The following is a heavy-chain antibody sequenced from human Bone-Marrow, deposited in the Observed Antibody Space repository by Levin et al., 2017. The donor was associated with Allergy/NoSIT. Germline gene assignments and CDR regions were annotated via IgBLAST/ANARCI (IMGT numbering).Heavy chain of an antibody. J-gene: IGHJ4*02. CDR2: IYHSGST. CDR3: ARVKGRLRFLEWLLYPTIDY. CDR1: GYSISSGYY. Sequence: SETLSLTCAVSGYSISSGYYWGWIRQPPGKGLEWIGSIYHSGSTYYNPSLKSRVTISVDTSKNQFSLKLSSVTAADTAVYYCARVKGRLRFLEWLLYPTIDYWGQGTLVTVSS. D-gene: IGHD3-3*01. V-gene: IGHV4-38-2*01.